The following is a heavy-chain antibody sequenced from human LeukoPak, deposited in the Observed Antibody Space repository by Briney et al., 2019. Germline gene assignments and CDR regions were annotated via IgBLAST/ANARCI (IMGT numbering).Heavy chain of an antibody. CDR2: INWNGGST. CDR1: GFXFDDYG. Sequence: GGSLRLSCAASGFXFDDYGISWVRQAPGKGLEWVSGINWNGGSTGYADSVKGRFTISRDNAKNSLYLQMNSLRAEDTALYYCARVANYDILTGYDYWGQGTLVTVSS. V-gene: IGHV3-20*04. J-gene: IGHJ4*02. D-gene: IGHD3-9*01. CDR3: ARVANYDILTGYDY.